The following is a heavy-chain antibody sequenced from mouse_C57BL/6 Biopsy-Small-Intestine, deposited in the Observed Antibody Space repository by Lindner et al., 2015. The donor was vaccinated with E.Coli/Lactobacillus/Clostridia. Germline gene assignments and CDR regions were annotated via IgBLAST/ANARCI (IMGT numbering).Heavy chain of an antibody. CDR2: IYPGDGDT. V-gene: IGHV1-82*01. Sequence: VQLQESGPELVKPGASVKISCKASGYALSSSWMNWVKQRPGKGLEWIGRIYPGDGDTNYNGKFKGKATLTADKSSSTAYMQLSSLTSEDSAVYFCARRQLRLPSPMDYWGQGTSVTVSS. CDR1: GYALSSSW. D-gene: IGHD3-2*02. J-gene: IGHJ4*01. CDR3: ARRQLRLPSPMDY.